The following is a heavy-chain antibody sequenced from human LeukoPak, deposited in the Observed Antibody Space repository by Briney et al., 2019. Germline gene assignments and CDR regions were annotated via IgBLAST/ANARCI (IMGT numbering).Heavy chain of an antibody. J-gene: IGHJ6*02. CDR3: AKDGDCSSTSCYGPRNYYYGTDV. Sequence: PGGSLRLSCAASGFTISSNYMSWVRQAPGKGLEWVSVLYSGGSAYYADSVKGRFTISRDNSKNTLYLQMNSLRAEDTAVYYCAKDGDCSSTSCYGPRNYYYGTDVWGQGTTVTVSS. CDR2: LYSGGSA. D-gene: IGHD2-2*01. CDR1: GFTISSNY. V-gene: IGHV3-53*01.